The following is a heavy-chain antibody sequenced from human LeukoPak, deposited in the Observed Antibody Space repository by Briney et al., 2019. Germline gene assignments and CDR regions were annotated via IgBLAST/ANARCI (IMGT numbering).Heavy chain of an antibody. J-gene: IGHJ4*02. D-gene: IGHD3-22*01. CDR2: INPSGGST. CDR3: ASEVRAAREYYDSSGYAY. CDR1: GYTFTSYY. Sequence: ASVNVSCKASGYTFTSYYMHWVRQAPGQGLGWMGIINPSGGSTSYAQKFQGRVPMTRATSTSTVYMELSSLRSEDTAVYYCASEVRAAREYYDSSGYAYWGQGTLVTVSS. V-gene: IGHV1-46*01.